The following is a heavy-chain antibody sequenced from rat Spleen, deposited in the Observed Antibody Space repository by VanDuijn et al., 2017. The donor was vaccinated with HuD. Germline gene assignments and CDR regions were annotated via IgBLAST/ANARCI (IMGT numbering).Heavy chain of an antibody. V-gene: IGHV5-17*01. D-gene: IGHD1-9*01. CDR1: GFTFNNYG. CDR2: INFEGSST. J-gene: IGHJ2*01. Sequence: EVQLVESGGGLVQPGRSLKLSCAASGFTFNNYGMAWVRQAPKKGLEWVASINFEGSSTYYRDSVKGRFTISRDNAKSTLSLQMDSLRSEDTATFYCARRHYGYTDYFDYWGQGVMVTVSS. CDR3: ARRHYGYTDYFDY.